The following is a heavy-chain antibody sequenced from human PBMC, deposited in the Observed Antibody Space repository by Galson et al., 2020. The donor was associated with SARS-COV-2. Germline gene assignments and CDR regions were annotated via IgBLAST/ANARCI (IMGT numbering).Heavy chain of an antibody. J-gene: IGHJ6*03. D-gene: IGHD3-10*01. V-gene: IGHV5-51*01. Sequence: KIGESLMISCTGSGYGFSDYWIGWVRQKPGKGLEWMGIIHPSDAETIYSPSFQGQVTISADTSTRTAFLQWSSLKASDTAMYYCARHINFYFYMDVWGKGTTVTVSS. CDR1: GYGFSDYW. CDR3: ARHINFYFYMDV. CDR2: IHPSDAET.